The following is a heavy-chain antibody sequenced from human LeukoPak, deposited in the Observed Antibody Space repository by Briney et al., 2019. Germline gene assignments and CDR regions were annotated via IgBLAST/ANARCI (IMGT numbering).Heavy chain of an antibody. CDR2: ISSSSSYI. V-gene: IGHV3-21*01. CDR1: GFTFSSYS. CDR3: ARDYSSSPRAFDI. Sequence: GGSLRLSCAASGFTFSSYSMNWVRQAPGKGLEWVSSISSSSSYIYYADSVKGRFTISRDNAKNSLYPQMNSLRAEDTAVYYCARDYSSSPRAFDIWGQGTMVTVSS. J-gene: IGHJ3*02. D-gene: IGHD6-6*01.